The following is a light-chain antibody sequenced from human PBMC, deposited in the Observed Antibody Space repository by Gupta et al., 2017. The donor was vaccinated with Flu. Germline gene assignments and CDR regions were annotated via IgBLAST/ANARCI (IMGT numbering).Light chain of an antibody. J-gene: IGKJ2*01. CDR1: QSITTN. V-gene: IGKV3-15*01. CDR2: SAS. Sequence: RATLSCRASQSITTNLAWYQQKPGQAPRLLIYSASTRATAVPVRFSGSGSGTEFTLTISSLQSEDVAVYYCQQYNNWPPMYTFGQGTTLEIK. CDR3: QQYNNWPPMYT.